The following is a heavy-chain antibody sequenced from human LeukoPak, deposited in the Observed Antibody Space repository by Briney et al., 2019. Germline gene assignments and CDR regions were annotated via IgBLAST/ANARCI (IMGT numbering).Heavy chain of an antibody. CDR1: GFTFSTYS. CDR2: ISSSSSTI. V-gene: IGHV3-48*02. CDR3: ARASFQRWLQLGGD. D-gene: IGHD5-24*01. Sequence: GGSLRLSCTASGFTFSTYSMNWVRQAPGKGLEWVSYISSSSSTICYADSVKGRFTISRDNAKNSLYLQMNSLRDEDTAVYYCARASFQRWLQLGGDWGQGTLVTVSS. J-gene: IGHJ4*02.